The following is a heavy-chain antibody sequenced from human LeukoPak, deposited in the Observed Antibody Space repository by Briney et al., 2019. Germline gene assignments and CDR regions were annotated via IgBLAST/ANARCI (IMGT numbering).Heavy chain of an antibody. V-gene: IGHV1-2*06. CDR3: ARDCSSTSCADAFDI. D-gene: IGHD2-2*01. J-gene: IGHJ3*02. Sequence: ASVKVSCKASGYTFTGYYMHWVRQAPGQGLEWMGRINPNSGGTNYAQKFQGRVTMTRDTSISTVYMELSRLRSDDTAVYYCARDCSSTSCADAFDIWGQGTMVTVSS. CDR1: GYTFTGYY. CDR2: INPNSGGT.